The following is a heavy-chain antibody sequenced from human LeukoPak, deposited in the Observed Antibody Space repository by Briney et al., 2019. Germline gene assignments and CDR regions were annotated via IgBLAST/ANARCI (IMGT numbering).Heavy chain of an antibody. CDR2: ITTSSSYI. CDR3: ARDLGGYSYGSHFDY. Sequence: GGSLRLSCAASGFTFSTYYMNSVPQAPGKGLEWGSSITTSSSYIYYADSVKGRFTISRDNAKNSLYLQMNSLRAEDTAIYYCARDLGGYSYGSHFDYWSQGTLVTVSS. CDR1: GFTFSTYY. J-gene: IGHJ4*02. V-gene: IGHV3-21*01. D-gene: IGHD5-18*01.